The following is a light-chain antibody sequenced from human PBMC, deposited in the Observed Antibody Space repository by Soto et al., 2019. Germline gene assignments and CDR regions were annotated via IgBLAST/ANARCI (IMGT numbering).Light chain of an antibody. CDR1: QGISSY. CDR3: QQLHSYPIT. V-gene: IGKV1-9*01. CDR2: ASS. J-gene: IGKJ5*01. Sequence: IQLTQTPSSLSAAVGDRVTISCRASQGISSYLAWYQQKPGKAPKLLIYASSTLQSGVPSRFSGSGSGTEFTLTISSLQTEDFATYFCQQLHSYPITFGQGTRLEN.